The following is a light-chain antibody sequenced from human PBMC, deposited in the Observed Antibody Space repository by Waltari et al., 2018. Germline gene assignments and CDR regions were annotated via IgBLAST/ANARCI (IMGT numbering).Light chain of an antibody. CDR3: CSYAGSYSVV. CDR2: DVS. CDR1: SSDVGGYNY. Sequence: QSALTQPRSVSGSPGQSVTISCTGTSSDVGGYNYVSWYKQHPGKAPKLMIYDVSKRPSGFPDRFSGSKSGTTASLTISGLQAEDEADYYCCSYAGSYSVVFGGGTKLTVL. J-gene: IGLJ2*01. V-gene: IGLV2-11*01.